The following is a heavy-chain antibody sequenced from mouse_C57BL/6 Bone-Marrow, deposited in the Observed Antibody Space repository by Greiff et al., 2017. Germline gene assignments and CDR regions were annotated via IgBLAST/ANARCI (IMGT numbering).Heavy chain of an antibody. J-gene: IGHJ4*01. V-gene: IGHV1-77*01. CDR3: AGGNYYHYDAMDY. D-gene: IGHD2-1*01. CDR2: IGPGSGSP. Sequence: VKLMESGAELVKPGASVKISCKASGYTFTDYYINWVKQRPGQGLEWIGKIGPGSGSPYYNEKFKGKATLTADKSSSTAYMQLSSLTSEDSAVYFCAGGNYYHYDAMDYWGQGTSVTVSS. CDR1: GYTFTDYY.